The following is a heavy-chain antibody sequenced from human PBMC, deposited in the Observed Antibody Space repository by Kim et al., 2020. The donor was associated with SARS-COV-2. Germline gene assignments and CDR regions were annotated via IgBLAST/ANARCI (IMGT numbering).Heavy chain of an antibody. J-gene: IGHJ6*02. V-gene: IGHV1-69*13. D-gene: IGHD1-26*01. CDR3: ARDSEQGSRGMDV. CDR2: SIPIFGST. Sequence: SVKVSCKASGRTFSSYAITWLRQAPGQGLEWMGGSIPIFGSTNYAQKFQGRVTIIADESTYTAYMELSSLRSEYTAVYYFARDSEQGSRGMDVWGQGTTVTVSS. CDR1: GRTFSSYA.